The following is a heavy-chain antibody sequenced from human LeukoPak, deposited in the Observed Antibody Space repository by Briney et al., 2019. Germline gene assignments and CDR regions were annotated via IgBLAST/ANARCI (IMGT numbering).Heavy chain of an antibody. Sequence: GASVKVSCKASGYTFTGYYMHWVRQAPGQGLEWMGLINPTGGSTGYAQKFQGRVTITADKSTSTAYMELSSLRSEDTAVYYCARGRKIVVASFDIWGQGTMVTVSS. V-gene: IGHV1-46*01. CDR2: INPTGGST. CDR3: ARGRKIVVASFDI. CDR1: GYTFTGYY. D-gene: IGHD2-15*01. J-gene: IGHJ3*02.